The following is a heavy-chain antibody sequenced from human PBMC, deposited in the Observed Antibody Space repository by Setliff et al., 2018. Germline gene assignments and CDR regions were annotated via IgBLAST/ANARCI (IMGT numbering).Heavy chain of an antibody. V-gene: IGHV1-18*01. CDR2: IITNTGKT. J-gene: IGHJ6*03. Sequence: ASVKVSCKASGYTFSTYGLHWVRQAPGQGPEWMGMIITNTGKTSYAQKFQGRVTMTTDTSTGTGYMELRSLRSDDTAVYFCARDGNGRKGDYYYYYYMDVWGKGTTVTVSS. CDR3: ARDGNGRKGDYYYYYYMDV. D-gene: IGHD1-1*01. CDR1: GYTFSTYG.